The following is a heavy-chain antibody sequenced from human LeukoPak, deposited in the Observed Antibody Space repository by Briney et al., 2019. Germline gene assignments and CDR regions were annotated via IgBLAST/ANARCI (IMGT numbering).Heavy chain of an antibody. CDR1: GFTFNSYD. Sequence: QTGGSLRLSCAASGFTFNSYDMHWVRQATGRGLEWVSAIDTAGDTYYPGSVKGRFTISRENAKNSLYLQMHSLRVGDTAVYYCVRVRDGGLGFDYWGQGTLVTVSS. CDR2: IDTAGDT. J-gene: IGHJ4*02. D-gene: IGHD4-23*01. V-gene: IGHV3-13*01. CDR3: VRVRDGGLGFDY.